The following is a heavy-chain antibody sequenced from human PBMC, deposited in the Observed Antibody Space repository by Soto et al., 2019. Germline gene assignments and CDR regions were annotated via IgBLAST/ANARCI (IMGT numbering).Heavy chain of an antibody. CDR2: ISYDGSNK. V-gene: IGHV3-30*18. J-gene: IGHJ4*02. Sequence: PGGSLRLSCAASGFTFSDYAMHWVRQAPGKGLEWVAVISYDGSNKYYADSVKGRFTISRDNSKNTLYLQMNSLRAEDTAVYYCAKAPPYSSSWPFDYWGQGTLVTVSS. CDR1: GFTFSDYA. D-gene: IGHD6-13*01. CDR3: AKAPPYSSSWPFDY.